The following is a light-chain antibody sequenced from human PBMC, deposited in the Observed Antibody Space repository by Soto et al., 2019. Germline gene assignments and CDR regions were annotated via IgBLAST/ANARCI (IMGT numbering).Light chain of an antibody. J-gene: IGKJ4*01. CDR2: AAS. V-gene: IGKV1-39*01. CDR3: QQTYSTPLT. Sequence: DIQMTQSPSSLSASVGDRVTITCRASQSISSYLNWYQQKPGKAPKFLIYAASSLQSEVPSRFSGSRSGTDFTLTISSLQPEDFATYFCQQTYSTPLTFGGGTKV. CDR1: QSISSY.